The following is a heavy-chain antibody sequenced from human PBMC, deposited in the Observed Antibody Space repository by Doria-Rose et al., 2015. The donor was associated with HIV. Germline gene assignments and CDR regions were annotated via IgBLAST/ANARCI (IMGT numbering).Heavy chain of an antibody. J-gene: IGHJ4*02. D-gene: IGHD6-13*01. V-gene: IGHV2-26*01. Sequence: QVQLVESGPVLVKPTETLTLTCTVSGVSLSSPGMGVSWIRQPPGKALEWLANIFSNDERSYKTSLKSRLTISRGTSKSQVVLTMTDVDPVDTATYYCARIKSSSWYHKYYFDFWGQGTLVIVSA. CDR3: ARIKSSSWYHKYYFDF. CDR2: IFSNDER. CDR1: GVSLSSPGMG.